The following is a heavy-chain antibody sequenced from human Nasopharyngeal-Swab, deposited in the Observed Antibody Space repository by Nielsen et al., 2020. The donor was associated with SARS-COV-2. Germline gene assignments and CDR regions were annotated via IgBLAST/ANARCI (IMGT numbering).Heavy chain of an antibody. Sequence: SETLSLTCTVSGGSFSSAGYFWTWIRQHPGKGLEWIGYIYYSGSTYYNPPLKSRVTISADTSKNHFSLKLSSVTAADTAVYFCARSMYCSSTSCRYYFDYWGQGTLVTVSS. CDR3: ARSMYCSSTSCRYYFDY. V-gene: IGHV4-31*03. CDR2: IYYSGST. D-gene: IGHD2-2*01. J-gene: IGHJ4*02. CDR1: GGSFSSAGYF.